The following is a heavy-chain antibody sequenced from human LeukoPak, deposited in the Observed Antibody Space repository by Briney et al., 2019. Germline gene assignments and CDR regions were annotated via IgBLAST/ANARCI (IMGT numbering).Heavy chain of an antibody. V-gene: IGHV3-48*03. CDR3: ARDNNGTTVTTTHYYYYYYMDV. J-gene: IGHJ6*03. D-gene: IGHD4-17*01. CDR1: GFTFSSYE. CDR2: ISSSGSTI. Sequence: PGGSLRLSCAASGFTFSSYEMNWVRQAPGKGLEWVSYISSSGSTIYYADSVKGRFTISRDNAKNSLYLQMNSLRAEDTAVYYCARDNNGTTVTTTHYYYYYYMDVWGKGTTVTISS.